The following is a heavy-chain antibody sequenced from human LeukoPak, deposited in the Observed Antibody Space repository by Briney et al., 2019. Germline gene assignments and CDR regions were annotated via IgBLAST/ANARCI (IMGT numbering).Heavy chain of an antibody. J-gene: IGHJ6*04. CDR3: AELGITMIGGV. CDR2: ISGSGGST. D-gene: IGHD3-10*02. CDR1: GFTFTSYG. V-gene: IGHV3-23*01. Sequence: GGSLRLSCAASGFTFTSYGMSWVRQAPGKGLEWVSGISGSGGSTYYADSVKGRFTISRDNSKNTLYLQMNSLRAEDTAVYYCAELGITMIGGVWGKGTTVTISS.